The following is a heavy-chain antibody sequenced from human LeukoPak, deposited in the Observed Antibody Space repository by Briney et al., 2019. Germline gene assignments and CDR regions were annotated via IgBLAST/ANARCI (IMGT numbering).Heavy chain of an antibody. J-gene: IGHJ6*02. CDR2: IYTSGST. CDR3: ARGRGYRLYYYYGMDV. Sequence: SETLSLTCTVSGGSISSYYWSWIRQPAGKGLEWIGRIYTSGSTNYNPSLKSRVTISVDTSKNQFSLKLSSVTAADTAVYYCARGRGYRLYYYYGMDVWGQGTTVTVSS. D-gene: IGHD5-18*01. V-gene: IGHV4-4*07. CDR1: GGSISSYY.